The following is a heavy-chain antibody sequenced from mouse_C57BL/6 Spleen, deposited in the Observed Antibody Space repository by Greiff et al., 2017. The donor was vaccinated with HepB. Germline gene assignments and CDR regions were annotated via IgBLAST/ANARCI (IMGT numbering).Heavy chain of an antibody. CDR3: ARDDYDD. J-gene: IGHJ2*01. Sequence: DVHLVESGGGLVKPGGSLKLSCAASGFTFSSYAMSWVRQTPEKRLEWVATISDGGSYTYYPDNVKGRFTISRDNAKNNLYLQMSHLKSEDTAMYYCARDDYDDWGQGTTLTVSS. V-gene: IGHV5-4*01. D-gene: IGHD2-4*01. CDR2: ISDGGSYT. CDR1: GFTFSSYA.